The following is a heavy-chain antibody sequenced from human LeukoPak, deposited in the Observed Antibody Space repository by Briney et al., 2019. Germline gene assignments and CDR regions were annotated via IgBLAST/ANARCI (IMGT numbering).Heavy chain of an antibody. V-gene: IGHV5-51*01. D-gene: IGHD6-19*01. Sequence: GESLKISCKGSGYNFTSYWIGWVRQMPGKGLEWMGIVYPGNSDTRYNPSFQGQVTMSADKSINTAYLQWSSLKASDTAMYYCATHHSSGYLFGWGQGTLVTVSS. CDR1: GYNFTSYW. CDR3: ATHHSSGYLFG. J-gene: IGHJ4*02. CDR2: VYPGNSDT.